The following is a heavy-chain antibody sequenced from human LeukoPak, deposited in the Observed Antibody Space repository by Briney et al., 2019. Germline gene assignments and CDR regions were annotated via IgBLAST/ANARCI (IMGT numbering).Heavy chain of an antibody. D-gene: IGHD6-25*01. V-gene: IGHV3-7*03. CDR2: TKEDGSEK. CDR1: GFTFSSYW. J-gene: IGHJ4*02. CDR3: ARDTRGGHFDY. Sequence: GGSLRLSCVASGFTFSSYWMSWVRQAPGKGLEWVANTKEDGSEKDYLDSVKGRFTISRDNAKNSVYLQISSLRADDTAVYYCARDTRGGHFDYWGQGTLVTVSS.